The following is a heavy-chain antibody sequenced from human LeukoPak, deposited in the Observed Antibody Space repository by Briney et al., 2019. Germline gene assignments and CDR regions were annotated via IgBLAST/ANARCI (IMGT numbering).Heavy chain of an antibody. D-gene: IGHD2-15*01. CDR3: ARDRLSGGNWFDP. CDR1: GYTFTSYG. J-gene: IGHJ5*02. Sequence: ASVTVSCKASGYTFTSYGISWVRQAPGHGLEWMGWISAYNGNTNYAQKLQGRVTMTTDTSTSTAYMELRSLRSDDTAVYYCARDRLSGGNWFDPWGQGTLVTVSS. V-gene: IGHV1-18*01. CDR2: ISAYNGNT.